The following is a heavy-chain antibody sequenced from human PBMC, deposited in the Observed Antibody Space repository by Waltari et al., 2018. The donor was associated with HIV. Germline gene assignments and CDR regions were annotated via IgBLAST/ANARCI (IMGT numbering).Heavy chain of an antibody. CDR1: GVTFTVSA. J-gene: IGHJ4*02. Sequence: EVQLLESGGGLGQPGGSLRLSCAASGVTFTVSAMTGVRQAPGKGLEWVSTISSSGDKTYYADSVKGRFTISRDNSKKTVYLQMNSLRAEDTAVYYCAKDWGEGYKKDSWGQGTQVTVSS. CDR2: ISSSGDKT. CDR3: AKDWGEGYKKDS. V-gene: IGHV3-23*01. D-gene: IGHD3-10*01.